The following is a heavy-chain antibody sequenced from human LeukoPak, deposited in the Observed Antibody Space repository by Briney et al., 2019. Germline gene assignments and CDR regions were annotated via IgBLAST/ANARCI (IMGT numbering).Heavy chain of an antibody. CDR2: ISYDGSNK. V-gene: IGHV3-30-3*01. CDR1: GGTFSSYA. CDR3: AREGEGYYFDY. Sequence: SCKASGGTFSSYAMHWVRQAPGKGLGWVAVISYDGSNKYYADSVKGRFTISRDNSKNTLYLQMNSLRAEDTAVYYCAREGEGYYFDYWGQGTLVTVSS. D-gene: IGHD3-16*01. J-gene: IGHJ4*02.